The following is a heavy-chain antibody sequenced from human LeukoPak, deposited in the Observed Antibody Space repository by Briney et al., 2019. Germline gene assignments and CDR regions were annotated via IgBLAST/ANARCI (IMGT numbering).Heavy chain of an antibody. D-gene: IGHD3-22*01. J-gene: IGHJ1*01. CDR1: GFTFSTYW. CDR3: ARAPSEIGGYYPEYFRH. CDR2: TKSDGGT. Sequence: GGSLRLSCAASGFTFSTYWMHWVRQAPGKGLVWVSRTKSDGGTNYADSVKGRFAISRDNAKKTVSLQMNSLRPEDTGVYYCARAPSEIGGYYPEYFRHWGQGTLVTVSS. V-gene: IGHV3-74*01.